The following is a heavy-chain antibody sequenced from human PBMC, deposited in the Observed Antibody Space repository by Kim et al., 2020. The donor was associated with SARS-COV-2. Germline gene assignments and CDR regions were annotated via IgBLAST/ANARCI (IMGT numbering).Heavy chain of an antibody. V-gene: IGHV3-23*01. Sequence: GGSLRLSCAASGFTFSSYAMSWVRQAPGKGLEWVSAISGSGGSTYYADSVKGRFTISRDNSKNTLYLQMNSLRAEDTAVYYCAKDLYYYDSSGYYPNWFDPWGQGTLVTVSS. D-gene: IGHD3-22*01. CDR2: ISGSGGST. CDR3: AKDLYYYDSSGYYPNWFDP. CDR1: GFTFSSYA. J-gene: IGHJ5*02.